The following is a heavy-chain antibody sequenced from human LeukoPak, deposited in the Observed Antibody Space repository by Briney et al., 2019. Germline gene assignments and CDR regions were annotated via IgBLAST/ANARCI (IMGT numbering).Heavy chain of an antibody. CDR3: ARADYCTSISCYGVYYYGMEV. CDR2: IWYDGGNE. Sequence: PGGSLRLSCAASGFTFSSYGMHWVRQAPGQGLEWVAMIWYDGGNENYADSVKGRFTISRDNSKNTLYLQMNSLRAEDTAVYYCARADYCTSISCYGVYYYGMEVWGQGTTVTVSS. V-gene: IGHV3-33*01. D-gene: IGHD2-2*01. CDR1: GFTFSSYG. J-gene: IGHJ6*02.